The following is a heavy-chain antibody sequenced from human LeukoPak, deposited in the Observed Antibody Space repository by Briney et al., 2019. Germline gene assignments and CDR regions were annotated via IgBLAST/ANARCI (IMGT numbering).Heavy chain of an antibody. V-gene: IGHV4-34*01. D-gene: IGHD3-10*01. CDR2: INHSGST. CDR1: GGSFSGYY. J-gene: IGHJ4*02. CDR3: ARGSMVRGVTPVDY. Sequence: SETLSLTCAVYGGSFSGYYWSWIRQPPGKGLEWIGEINHSGSTNYNPSLKSRVTISVDTFKNQFSLKLSSVTAADTAVYYCARGSMVRGVTPVDYWGQGTLVTVSS.